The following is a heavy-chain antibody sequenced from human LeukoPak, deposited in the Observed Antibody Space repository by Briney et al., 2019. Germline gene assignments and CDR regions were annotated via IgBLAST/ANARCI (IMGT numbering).Heavy chain of an antibody. V-gene: IGHV3-48*01. J-gene: IGHJ3*02. D-gene: IGHD2-21*01. CDR3: AKDYSADI. CDR1: GFSFNIYA. Sequence: QTGGSLRLSCAAPGFSFNIYAMKWVRQAPGKGLEWVSYIDSTGAIYYADSVKGRFTISRDNAKNSLYLQMNSLRAEDTAVYYCAKDYSADIWGQGTMVTVSS. CDR2: IDSTGAI.